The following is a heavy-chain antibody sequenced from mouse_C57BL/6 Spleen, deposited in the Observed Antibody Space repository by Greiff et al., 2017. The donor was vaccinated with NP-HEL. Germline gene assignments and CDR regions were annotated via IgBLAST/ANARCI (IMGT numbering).Heavy chain of an antibody. CDR2: IDPETGGT. CDR3: TRNWEGRYYCDY. Sequence: VQLQQSGAELVRPGASVTLSCKASGYTFTDYEMHWVKQTPVHGLEWIGAIDPETGGTAYNQKFKGKAILTADKSSSTAYMELRSLTSEDSAVDYCTRNWEGRYYCDYWGQGTTLTVSS. V-gene: IGHV1-15*01. D-gene: IGHD4-1*01. CDR1: GYTFTDYE. J-gene: IGHJ2*01.